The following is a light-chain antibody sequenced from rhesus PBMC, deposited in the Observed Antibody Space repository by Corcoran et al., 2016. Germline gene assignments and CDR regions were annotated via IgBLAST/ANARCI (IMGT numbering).Light chain of an antibody. CDR1: QSISSW. J-gene: IGKJ2*01. V-gene: IGKV1-22*01. CDR2: KAS. CDR3: PQYSSSPYS. Sequence: DIQMTQPPSSLSASVGDTVTITCRASQSISSWLAWYQQNPGKAPKLLIYKASTLQSGVPSRFSGNGSGTEFTLTISSLQSEDFATYYCPQYSSSPYSFAQGTKVEIK.